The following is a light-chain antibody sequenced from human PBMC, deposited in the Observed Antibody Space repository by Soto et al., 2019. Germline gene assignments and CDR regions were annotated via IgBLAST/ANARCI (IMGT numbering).Light chain of an antibody. Sequence: QSALTQPPSVSGSPGQSVTISCTGTSSDVGTYNLVSWYQQYPGKAPKVMIYDVNERPSGVPDRFSGSKSGNTASLTIIGLQADDEADYYCCSYAGSYSWVFGGGTQLTVL. CDR3: CSYAGSYSWV. CDR2: DVN. CDR1: SSDVGTYNL. V-gene: IGLV2-11*01. J-gene: IGLJ3*02.